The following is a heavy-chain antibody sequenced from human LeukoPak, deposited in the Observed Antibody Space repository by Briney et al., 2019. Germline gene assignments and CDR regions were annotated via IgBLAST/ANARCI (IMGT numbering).Heavy chain of an antibody. D-gene: IGHD3-22*01. J-gene: IGHJ4*02. CDR2: VFPGDSDT. CDR1: GYSFTRSW. Sequence: GEPLKISCKGSGYSFTRSWVGWVRPMPGKGLGRMGIVFPGDSDTSYSTSFQGQVIISADKSIRTAYLQWCSLKASDTAMYYCARHVEVGYDSSGYYGYWGQGTLVTVSS. CDR3: ARHVEVGYDSSGYYGY. V-gene: IGHV5-51*01.